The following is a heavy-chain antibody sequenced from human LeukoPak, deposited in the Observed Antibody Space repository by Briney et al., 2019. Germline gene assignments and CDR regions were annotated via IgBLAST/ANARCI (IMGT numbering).Heavy chain of an antibody. J-gene: IGHJ3*02. Sequence: GGSLRLSCAASGFTFSSYAVHWVRQAPGKGLEYVSAISSNGGSTYYANSVKGRFTISRDNSKNTPYLQMGSLRAEDMAVYYCARGSGYGDYSQSTFDIWGQGTMVTVSS. CDR2: ISSNGGST. CDR1: GFTFSSYA. D-gene: IGHD4-17*01. CDR3: ARGSGYGDYSQSTFDI. V-gene: IGHV3-64*01.